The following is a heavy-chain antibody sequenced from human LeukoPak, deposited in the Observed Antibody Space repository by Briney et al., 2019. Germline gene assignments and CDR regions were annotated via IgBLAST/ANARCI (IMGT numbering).Heavy chain of an antibody. V-gene: IGHV3-74*01. D-gene: IGHD1-7*01. Sequence: GGSLRLSCAASGSTFSSHWMHWVRQAPGKGLVWISRISSDGSTTDYADSVKGRFTISRDSAKKTLYLQMHSLRADDSAVYYCTRDRSPSEYTNYERAYYYGMDVWGQGTTVTVSS. J-gene: IGHJ6*02. CDR1: GSTFSSHW. CDR3: TRDRSPSEYTNYERAYYYGMDV. CDR2: ISSDGSTT.